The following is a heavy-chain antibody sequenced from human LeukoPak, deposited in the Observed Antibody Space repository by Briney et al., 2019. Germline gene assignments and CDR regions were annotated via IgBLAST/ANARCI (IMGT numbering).Heavy chain of an antibody. CDR1: GGPFSGYF. V-gene: IGHV4-4*09. J-gene: IGHJ5*02. CDR2: IYTTGTT. Sequence: SEALSLTCAVSGGPFSGYFWSWIRQSSGKGLERIGYIYTTGTTNYKPSLNPSLKSRVTISVDTSKNQFSLKLSSVTAADTAVYYCARLLDFLGWFDPWGQGTLVTVSS. D-gene: IGHD3-3*01. CDR3: ARLLDFLGWFDP.